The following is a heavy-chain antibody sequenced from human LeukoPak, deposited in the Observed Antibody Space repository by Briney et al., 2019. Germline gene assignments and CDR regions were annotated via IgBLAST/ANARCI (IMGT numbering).Heavy chain of an antibody. CDR3: ARDVGKKPDY. Sequence: PGGSLRLSCAASGFTFSSYWMHWVRQAPGKGLVWVSGISSDGTGTTYTDPVKGQFTISRDNTKNTLYLQLNSLRAEDTAVYHCARDVGKKPDYWGQGTLVTVSS. CDR1: GFTFSSYW. CDR2: ISSDGTGT. D-gene: IGHD1-1*01. V-gene: IGHV3-74*01. J-gene: IGHJ4*02.